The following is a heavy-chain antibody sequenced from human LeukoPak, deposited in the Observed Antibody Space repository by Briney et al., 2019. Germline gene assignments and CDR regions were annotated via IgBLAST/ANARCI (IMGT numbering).Heavy chain of an antibody. D-gene: IGHD2-8*01. CDR2: IYYSGPT. CDR1: GGSISSSSYY. CDR3: ASMYDVYEYYYYYMDV. V-gene: IGHV4-39*01. Sequence: SETLSLTCTVSGGSISSSSYYWGWIRQPPGKGREWSGSIYYSGPTYYNPSLKSRVTISVDTSKNQYSLKLSAVTAADTAEYDCASMYDVYEYYYYYMDVWGKGATVTVSS. J-gene: IGHJ6*03.